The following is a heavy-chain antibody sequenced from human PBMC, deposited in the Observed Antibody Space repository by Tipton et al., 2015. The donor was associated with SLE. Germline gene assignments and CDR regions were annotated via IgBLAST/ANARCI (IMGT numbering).Heavy chain of an antibody. CDR2: IYSGGSI. CDR1: GFTVSSNY. D-gene: IGHD4-11*01. V-gene: IGHV3-66*01. Sequence: QLVQSGGGLVQPGGSLRLSCAASGFTVSSNYVSWVRQAPGKGLEWVSVIYSGGSINYADSVRGRFTISRDNSKNTVYLQMSSPRAEDTAVYYCARATNDYSIPPAGYFAYWGQGTLVTVS. J-gene: IGHJ4*02. CDR3: ARATNDYSIPPAGYFAY.